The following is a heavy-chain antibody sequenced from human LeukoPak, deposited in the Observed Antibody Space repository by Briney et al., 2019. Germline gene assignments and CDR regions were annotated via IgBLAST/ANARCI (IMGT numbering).Heavy chain of an antibody. CDR2: SSSSSSTI. J-gene: IGHJ4*02. CDR1: GFTFSSYS. V-gene: IGHV3-48*02. D-gene: IGHD1-26*01. CDR3: ARDGGLVGASGAFDY. Sequence: GGSLRLSCAASGFTFSSYSMNWVRQAPGKGLEWVSYSSSSSSTIYYADSVKGRFTISRDNAKNSLYLQMNSLRDEDTAVYYCARDGGLVGASGAFDYWGQGTLVTVSS.